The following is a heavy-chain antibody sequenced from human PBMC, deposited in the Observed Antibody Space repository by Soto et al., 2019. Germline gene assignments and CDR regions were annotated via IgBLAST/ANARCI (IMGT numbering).Heavy chain of an antibody. Sequence: EVQLLEPGGGLVQPGGSLRLSCAASGFTFSTYAMSWVRQAPGKGLEWVSAVSGSGATTYYADSVKGPFTISRDNSKNTLYLQMNSLRAEDTAVYYCAKYPLRTGTAHFDSWGQGTLVTVSS. CDR3: AKYPLRTGTAHFDS. J-gene: IGHJ4*02. CDR2: VSGSGATT. D-gene: IGHD1-1*01. CDR1: GFTFSTYA. V-gene: IGHV3-23*01.